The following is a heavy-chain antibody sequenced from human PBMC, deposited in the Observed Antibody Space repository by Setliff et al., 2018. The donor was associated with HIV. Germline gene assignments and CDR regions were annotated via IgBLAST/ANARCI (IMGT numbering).Heavy chain of an antibody. CDR2: ISSSSSYI. V-gene: IGHV3-21*01. Sequence: PGGSLRLSCAASGFTFSSYSMNWVRQAPGKGLEWVSSISSSSSYIYYADSVKGRFTISRDNAKNSLYLQMNSLRAEDTAVYYCARGYYGSRGYYYPFDYWGQGTLVTVSS. CDR1: GFTFSSYS. D-gene: IGHD3-22*01. J-gene: IGHJ4*02. CDR3: ARGYYGSRGYYYPFDY.